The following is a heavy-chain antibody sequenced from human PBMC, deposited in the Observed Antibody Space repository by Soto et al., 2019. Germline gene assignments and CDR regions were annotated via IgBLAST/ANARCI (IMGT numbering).Heavy chain of an antibody. J-gene: IGHJ4*02. V-gene: IGHV3-23*01. Sequence: EVQLLESGGGLVQPGGSLRLSCAASGFTFSSYAMSWVRQAPGKGLEWLSAISGSGGSTYYADSVKGRFTISRDNSKNTLYLQMNSLRAEDTAVYYCAKGQGHSSSWLPDYWGQGTLVTVSS. CDR2: ISGSGGST. D-gene: IGHD6-13*01. CDR1: GFTFSSYA. CDR3: AKGQGHSSSWLPDY.